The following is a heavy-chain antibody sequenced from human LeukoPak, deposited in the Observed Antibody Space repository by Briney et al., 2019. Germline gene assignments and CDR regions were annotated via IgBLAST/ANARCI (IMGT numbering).Heavy chain of an antibody. CDR3: ADYRKPQGLDY. CDR1: EFPFSIYA. V-gene: IGHV3-23*01. D-gene: IGHD1-14*01. Sequence: GGSLRLSCEVSEFPFSIYAMAWVRQAPGQGLEWVSAIDASGSDTYYTDSVKGCFTISRDNSKNTVYLQMNSLRVEDTAVYYCADYRKPQGLDYWGQGTLVTVSS. J-gene: IGHJ4*02. CDR2: IDASGSDT.